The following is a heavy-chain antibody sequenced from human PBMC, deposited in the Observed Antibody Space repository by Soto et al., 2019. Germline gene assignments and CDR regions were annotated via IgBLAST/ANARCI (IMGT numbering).Heavy chain of an antibody. CDR1: GFTFSLYA. CDR3: AKSVGGTNYYYGRDV. CDR2: ISGSGGST. Sequence: EVQLLESGGGLVQPGGSLRLSCAASGFTFSLYAMSWVRQAPGKGLEWVSVISGSGGSTYYADSVKGRFTVSRDNSKNTLYLQMNSLGVEDTAVYYCAKSVGGTNYYYGRDVWGRGTTVTVSS. D-gene: IGHD2-15*01. J-gene: IGHJ6*02. V-gene: IGHV3-23*01.